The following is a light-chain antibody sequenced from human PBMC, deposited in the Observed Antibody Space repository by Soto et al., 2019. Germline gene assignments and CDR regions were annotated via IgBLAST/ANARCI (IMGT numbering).Light chain of an antibody. Sequence: EIVLTQSPATLSMSPGERATLSCRASQSVSSYLAWYQQKPGQAPRLLISDASNRATGIPARFSGSGSGTDFTLTISRLEPEDFAVYYCQQYGSSPTWTFGQGTKV. CDR3: QQYGSSPTWT. CDR1: QSVSSY. J-gene: IGKJ1*01. V-gene: IGKV3-20*01. CDR2: DAS.